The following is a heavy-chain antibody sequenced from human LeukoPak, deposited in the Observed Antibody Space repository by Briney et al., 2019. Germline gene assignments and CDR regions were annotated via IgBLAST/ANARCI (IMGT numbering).Heavy chain of an antibody. D-gene: IGHD3-3*01. CDR2: MNPNSGNT. J-gene: IGHJ5*02. Sequence: ASVKVSCKASGYTFTSYDINWVRQATGQGLEWMGWMNPNSGNTGYAQKFQGRVTMTRNTSISTAYMELSRLRSEDTAVYYCARGKAYYDFWSGYYTGIGTNWFDPWGQGTLVTVSS. CDR3: ARGKAYYDFWSGYYTGIGTNWFDP. V-gene: IGHV1-8*01. CDR1: GYTFTSYD.